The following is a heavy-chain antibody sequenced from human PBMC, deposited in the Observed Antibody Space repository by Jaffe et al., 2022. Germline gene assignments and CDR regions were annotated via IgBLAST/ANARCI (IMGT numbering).Heavy chain of an antibody. D-gene: IGHD6-13*01. V-gene: IGHV4-38-2*01. CDR2: MYHSGST. J-gene: IGHJ4*02. Sequence: QVQLQESGPGLVKPSETLSLTCAVSDYSINSGYCWGWIRQSPGKGLEWIACMYHSGSTYYNPSLKTRVTMSVDTSKNQFSLKLSSVTAGDTAVYYCTTQAPGKPPDYWGQGTLVTVSS. CDR3: TTQAPGKPPDY. CDR1: DYSINSGYC.